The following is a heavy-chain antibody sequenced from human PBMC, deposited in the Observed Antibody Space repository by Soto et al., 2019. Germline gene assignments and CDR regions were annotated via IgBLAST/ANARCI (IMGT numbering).Heavy chain of an antibody. CDR2: IYSGGGT. J-gene: IGHJ4*02. V-gene: IGHV3-66*01. Sequence: EVQLVESGGGLVQPGGSLRLSCAASGFTVSSNYMSWVRQAPGKGLEWVSVIYSGGGTYYADSVKGRFTIFRDISKNTLYLQMNSLRDEDTAVYYCARATPWDVYNLGQGTLVTVSS. CDR1: GFTVSSNY. CDR3: ARATPWDVYN. D-gene: IGHD1-1*01.